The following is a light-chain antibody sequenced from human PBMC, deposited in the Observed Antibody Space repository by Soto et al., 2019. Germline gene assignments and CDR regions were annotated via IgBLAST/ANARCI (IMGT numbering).Light chain of an antibody. Sequence: QSVLTQPASVSGSPGQSITISCTGTSSDVGGYDYVSWYQQYAGKAPKLTIYNVRNRPSGVSSCFSGSKSVNTASLTISGVQPEDEADYFCSSYTNSGTLLFGGGTKLTVL. CDR1: SSDVGGYDY. V-gene: IGLV2-14*01. CDR2: NVR. J-gene: IGLJ2*01. CDR3: SSYTNSGTLL.